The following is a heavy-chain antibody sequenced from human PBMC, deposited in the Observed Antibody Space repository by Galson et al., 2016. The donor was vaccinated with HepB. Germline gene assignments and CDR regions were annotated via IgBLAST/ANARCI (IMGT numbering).Heavy chain of an antibody. V-gene: IGHV3-48*02. J-gene: IGHJ4*02. CDR3: ARDPHSLDY. Sequence: SLRLSCAASGFSISSYSMNWVRQAPGKGLEWVSYIRSDGGPTHYADSVKGRFTISRDRAKNSLFLQMNSLRDEDTAVYYCARDPHSLDYWGQGTLVTVSS. CDR2: IRSDGGPT. D-gene: IGHD2-15*01. CDR1: GFSISSYS.